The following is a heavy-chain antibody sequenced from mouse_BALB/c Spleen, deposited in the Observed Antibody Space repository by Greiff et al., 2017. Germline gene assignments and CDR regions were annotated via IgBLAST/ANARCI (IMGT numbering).Heavy chain of an antibody. Sequence: DLVKPGASVKLSCKASGYTFTSYWINWIKQRPGQGLEWIGRIAPGSGSTYYNEMFKGKATLTVDTSSSTDYIKLSSLSSEDSAVYIWARALMTTVVEGFADGGQGTLVTVAA. D-gene: IGHD1-1*01. CDR1: GYTFTSYW. CDR3: ARALMTTVVEGFAD. J-gene: IGHJ3*01. V-gene: IGHV1S41*01. CDR2: IAPGSGST.